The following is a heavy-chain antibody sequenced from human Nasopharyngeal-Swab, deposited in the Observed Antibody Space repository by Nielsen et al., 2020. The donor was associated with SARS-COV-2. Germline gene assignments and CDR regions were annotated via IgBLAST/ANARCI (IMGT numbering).Heavy chain of an antibody. CDR1: GASISNSDYY. CDR3: ARGPGTGGYGAKSPRYQNSYYMDV. Sequence: SETLSLTCAVSGASISNSDYYWGWIRQPPGKGLEWIGTIYHSGTTYYNPSLKSRVTISVDTSKNQFSLKLSSVTAADTAVYYCARGPGTGGYGAKSPRYQNSYYMDVWGKGTTVIVS. V-gene: IGHV4-39*07. D-gene: IGHD5-12*01. J-gene: IGHJ6*03. CDR2: IYHSGTT.